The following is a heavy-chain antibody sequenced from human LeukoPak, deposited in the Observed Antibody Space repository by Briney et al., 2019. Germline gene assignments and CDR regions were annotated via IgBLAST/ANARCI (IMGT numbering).Heavy chain of an antibody. Sequence: SETLSLTCAVYGGSFSGYYWSWIRQPPGKGLEWIGEINHSGSTNYNPSLKSRVTISVDTSKNQFSLKLSSVTAADTAVYYCAGGSRAERRAFDIWGQGTMVTVSS. CDR1: GGSFSGYY. CDR3: AGGSRAERRAFDI. D-gene: IGHD1-1*01. CDR2: INHSGST. J-gene: IGHJ3*02. V-gene: IGHV4-34*01.